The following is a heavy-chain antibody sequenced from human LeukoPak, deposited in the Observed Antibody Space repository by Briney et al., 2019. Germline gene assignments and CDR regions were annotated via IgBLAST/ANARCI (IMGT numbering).Heavy chain of an antibody. CDR3: AKGYYYMDV. J-gene: IGHJ6*03. CDR2: IWYDGSNK. CDR1: GFTFSSYG. V-gene: IGHV3-33*06. Sequence: GSLRLSCAASGFTFSSYGMHWVRQAPGKGLEWVAVIWYDGSNKYYADSVKGRFTISRDNPKNTLYLQMNSLRAEDTAVYYCAKGYYYMDVWGKGTTVTVSS.